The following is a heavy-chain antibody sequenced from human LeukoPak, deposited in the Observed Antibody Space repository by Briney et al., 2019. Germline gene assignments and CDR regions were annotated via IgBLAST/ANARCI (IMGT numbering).Heavy chain of an antibody. J-gene: IGHJ6*02. CDR1: GFTFSSNY. Sequence: PGRSLRLSCAASGFTFSSNYMSWVRQAPGKGLEWVSVIYSGGSTYYADSVKGRFTISRDNSKNTLYLQMNSLRAEDTAVYYCARVTYGSGSYFYYYYYGMDVWGQGTTVTVSS. V-gene: IGHV3-66*01. CDR2: IYSGGST. D-gene: IGHD3-10*01. CDR3: ARVTYGSGSYFYYYYYGMDV.